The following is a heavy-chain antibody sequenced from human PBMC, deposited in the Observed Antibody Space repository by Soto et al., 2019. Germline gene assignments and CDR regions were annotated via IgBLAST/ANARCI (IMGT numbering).Heavy chain of an antibody. CDR2: INSDGSST. CDR3: ARDYAVNYYDSSGELDY. CDR1: GFTFSSYW. J-gene: IGHJ4*02. V-gene: IGHV3-74*01. Sequence: LRLSCAASGFTFSSYWMHWVRQAPGKGLVWVSRINSDGSSTSYADSVKGRFTISRDNAKNTLYLQMNSLRAEDTAVYYCARDYAVNYYDSSGELDYWGQGTLVTVSS. D-gene: IGHD3-22*01.